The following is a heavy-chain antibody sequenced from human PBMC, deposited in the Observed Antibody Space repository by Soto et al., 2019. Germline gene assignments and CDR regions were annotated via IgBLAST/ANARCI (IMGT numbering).Heavy chain of an antibody. D-gene: IGHD6-19*01. CDR3: AKDLGLVLAVAGT. CDR2: ISWNSGSI. CDR1: GFTFDDYA. V-gene: IGHV3-9*01. Sequence: EVQLVESGGGLVQPGRSLRLSCAASGFTFDDYAMHWVRQAPGKGLEWVSGISWNSGSIGYADSVKGRFTISRDNAKNSLYLQMNSLRAEDTALYYCAKDLGLVLAVAGTWGQGTLVTVSS. J-gene: IGHJ4*02.